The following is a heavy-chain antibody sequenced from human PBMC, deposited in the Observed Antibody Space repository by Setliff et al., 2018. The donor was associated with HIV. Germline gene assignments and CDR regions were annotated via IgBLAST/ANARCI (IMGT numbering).Heavy chain of an antibody. D-gene: IGHD3-9*01. V-gene: IGHV3-48*03. CDR1: GFTFSSYE. J-gene: IGHJ4*02. CDR2: ISSSGSTT. Sequence: PGGSLRLSCAASGFTFSSYEMNWVRQAPGKGLEWVSYISSSGSTTDYADSVKGRFTVSRDNAKNTLYLQMNSLTAEDTAVYYCARAGYYRFDYWGQGTLVTVSS. CDR3: ARAGYYRFDY.